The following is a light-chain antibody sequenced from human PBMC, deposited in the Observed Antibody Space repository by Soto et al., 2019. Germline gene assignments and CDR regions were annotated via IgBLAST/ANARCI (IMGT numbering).Light chain of an antibody. CDR3: STYINSITFVI. CDR1: SSDVGAYNY. J-gene: IGLJ2*01. V-gene: IGLV2-14*01. Sequence: QSALTQPASVSGSPGQSITISCTGTSSDVGAYNYISWYQQHPGKAPKLMIYEVSNRPSGVSTRFSGSKSDNTASLTISGLQAEDEGDYYCSTYINSITFVIFGGGTQLTVL. CDR2: EVS.